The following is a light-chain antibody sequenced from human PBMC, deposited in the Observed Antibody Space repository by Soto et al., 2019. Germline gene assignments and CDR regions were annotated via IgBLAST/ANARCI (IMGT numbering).Light chain of an antibody. V-gene: IGKV3-20*01. J-gene: IGKJ4*01. Sequence: EIVLTQSPGTLSLSPGERATLSCRASQSVSSSYLAWYQQKPGQAPRLLIYGASSRATGIPDRFSGSGSGTDFTLTISRLEPEDFAVYYSQQYGSSPQAFGGGTKVEIK. CDR1: QSVSSSY. CDR2: GAS. CDR3: QQYGSSPQA.